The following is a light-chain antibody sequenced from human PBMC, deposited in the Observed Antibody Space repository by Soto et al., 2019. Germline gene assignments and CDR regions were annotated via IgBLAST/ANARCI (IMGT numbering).Light chain of an antibody. J-gene: IGKJ4*01. CDR2: GAS. Sequence: EIVLTQSPGTLSLSPGERATLSCRASQSVSSNYLAWYQQKPGQAPRLLIYGASSRATGIPDRFSGSASGTEFTLTISRVEPEDFAVYYCQQYGSSPRLTFGGGTKVEIK. CDR3: QQYGSSPRLT. CDR1: QSVSSNY. V-gene: IGKV3-20*01.